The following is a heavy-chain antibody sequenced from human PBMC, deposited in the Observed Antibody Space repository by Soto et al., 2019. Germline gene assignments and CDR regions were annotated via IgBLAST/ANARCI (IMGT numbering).Heavy chain of an antibody. CDR1: GYTFTSYD. CDR3: ARKLGYCSGGSCYSRASYNWFDP. J-gene: IGHJ5*02. D-gene: IGHD2-15*01. Sequence: QVQLVQSGAEVKKPGASVKVSCKASGYTFTSYDINWVRQATGQGLEWMGWMNPNSGNTGYAQKFQGRVTMTRNTSISTGYMELSSLRSEDTAVYYCARKLGYCSGGSCYSRASYNWFDPWGQGTLVTVSS. CDR2: MNPNSGNT. V-gene: IGHV1-8*01.